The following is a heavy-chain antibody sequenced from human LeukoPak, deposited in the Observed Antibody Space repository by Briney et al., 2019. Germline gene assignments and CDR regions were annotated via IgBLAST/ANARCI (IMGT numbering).Heavy chain of an antibody. CDR1: GFTFSSYS. CDR3: ARPTNYGSGLTRNFDY. CDR2: INGGGGSI. V-gene: IGHV3-48*02. D-gene: IGHD3-10*01. J-gene: IGHJ4*02. Sequence: GGSLRLSCAASGFTFSSYSMNWVRQAPGKGLEWVSYINGGGGSIYYADSVKGRFTISRDNAKNSLYLQMNSLRDEDTAVYYCARPTNYGSGLTRNFDYWGQGTLVTVSS.